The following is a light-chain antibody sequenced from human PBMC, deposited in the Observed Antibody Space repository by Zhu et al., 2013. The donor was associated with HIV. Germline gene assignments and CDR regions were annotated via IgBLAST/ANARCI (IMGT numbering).Light chain of an antibody. V-gene: IGKV3D-20*02. CDR3: QHRGQWPPYT. Sequence: EIVLTQSPGTLSLSPGERATLSCRASQSVSSSYLAWYQQKPGQAPRLLIYGASSRATGIPDRFSGSGSGTDFTLTISRLEPEDFTIYYCQHRGQWPPYTFGQGTKLEIK. J-gene: IGKJ2*01. CDR1: QSVSSSY. CDR2: GAS.